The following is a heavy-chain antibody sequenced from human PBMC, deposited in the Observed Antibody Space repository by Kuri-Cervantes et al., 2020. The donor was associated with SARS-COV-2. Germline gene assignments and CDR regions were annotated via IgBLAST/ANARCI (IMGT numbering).Heavy chain of an antibody. CDR3: ARDLAPVAGTTSDN. CDR1: GFIFNDYC. V-gene: IGHV4-34*01. Sequence: GSLRLSCAASGFIFNDYCMGWIRQPPGKGLEWIGEINHSGSTNYNPSLKSRVTISVDTSKNQFSLKLSSVTAADTAVYYCARDLAPVAGTTSDNWGQGTLVTVSS. J-gene: IGHJ4*02. CDR2: INHSGST. D-gene: IGHD6-19*01.